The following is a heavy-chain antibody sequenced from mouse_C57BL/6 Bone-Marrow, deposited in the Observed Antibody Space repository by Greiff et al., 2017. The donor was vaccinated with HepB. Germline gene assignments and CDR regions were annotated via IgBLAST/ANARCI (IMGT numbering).Heavy chain of an antibody. D-gene: IGHD1-1*01. V-gene: IGHV5-12*01. Sequence: EVKLQESGGGLVQPGGSLKLSCAASGFTFSDYYMYWVRQTPEKRLEWVAYISNGGGSTYYPDTVKGRFTISRDNAKNTLYLQMSRLKSEDTAMYYCARHDYYGSSYWFAYWGQGTLVTVSA. CDR3: ARHDYYGSSYWFAY. CDR1: GFTFSDYY. CDR2: ISNGGGST. J-gene: IGHJ3*01.